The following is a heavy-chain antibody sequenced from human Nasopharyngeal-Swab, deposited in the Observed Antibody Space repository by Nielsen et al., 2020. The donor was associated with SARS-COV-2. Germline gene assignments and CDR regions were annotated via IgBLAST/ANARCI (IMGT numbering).Heavy chain of an antibody. CDR2: ISSSSSTI. D-gene: IGHD1-20*01. CDR1: GFTFSSYS. CDR3: ARDRGTYNWNLEDYYGMDV. J-gene: IGHJ6*02. Sequence: GESLKISCAASGFTFSSYSMNWVRQAPGKGLEWVSYISSSSSTIYYADSVKGRFTISRDNAKNSLYLQMNSLRAEDTAVYYCARDRGTYNWNLEDYYGMDVWGQGTTVTVSS. V-gene: IGHV3-48*04.